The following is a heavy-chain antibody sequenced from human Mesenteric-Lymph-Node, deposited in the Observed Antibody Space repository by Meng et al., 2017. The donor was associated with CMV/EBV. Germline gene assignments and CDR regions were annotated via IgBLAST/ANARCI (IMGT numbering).Heavy chain of an antibody. CDR2: MYGDYNI. Sequence: GVLKISCAASGFIVNSGYMSWVRQAPGKGLEWVAFMYGDYNIYYADSVEGRFTISRDISENTLYLQMDSLRVEDTAVYFCARGVLGVIPQDYWGQGALVTVSS. CDR1: GFIVNSGY. V-gene: IGHV3-53*01. J-gene: IGHJ4*02. D-gene: IGHD3-16*02. CDR3: ARGVLGVIPQDY.